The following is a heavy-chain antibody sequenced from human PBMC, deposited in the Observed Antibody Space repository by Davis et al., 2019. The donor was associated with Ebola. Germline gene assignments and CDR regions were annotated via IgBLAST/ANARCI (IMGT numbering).Heavy chain of an antibody. V-gene: IGHV3-21*01. J-gene: IGHJ5*02. CDR1: GFTFSNAC. CDR3: ANAPYYDFWSGYS. CDR2: ISSSSSYI. Sequence: GESLKISCAASGFTFSNACMNWVRQAPGKGLEWVSSISSSSSYIYYADSVKGRFTISRDNSKNTLYLQMNSLRAEDTAVYYCANAPYYDFWSGYSWGQGTLVTVSS. D-gene: IGHD3-3*01.